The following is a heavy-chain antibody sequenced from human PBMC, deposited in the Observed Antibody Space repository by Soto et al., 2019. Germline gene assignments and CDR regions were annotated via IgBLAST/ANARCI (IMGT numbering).Heavy chain of an antibody. D-gene: IGHD3-22*01. CDR2: ISYDGSNK. CDR3: AKEVGDRSAYYYDPNWFDP. Sequence: QAHLVESGGGVVQPGRSLRLSCAASGFIFSNYAMHWVRRAPGKGLEWVGLISYDGSNKYYADSMKGRFTISRDNAKNTLLLQMNSLRPEDTAGYHCAKEVGDRSAYYYDPNWFDPWGQGTLVTVSS. V-gene: IGHV3-30*18. CDR1: GFIFSNYA. J-gene: IGHJ5*02.